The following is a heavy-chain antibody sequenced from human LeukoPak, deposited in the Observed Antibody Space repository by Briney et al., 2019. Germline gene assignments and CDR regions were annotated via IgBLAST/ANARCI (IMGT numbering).Heavy chain of an antibody. CDR1: GFTFSSYW. V-gene: IGHV3-74*01. CDR2: INTDGSST. J-gene: IGHJ5*02. Sequence: PGGSLRLSCAASGFTFSSYWIHWVRQAPGKGLVWVSRINTDGSSTSFADSVKGRFTISRDNSKNTLYLQMNSLRAEDTAVYYCARVGYSSVWFDPWGQGTLVTVSS. D-gene: IGHD3-22*01. CDR3: ARVGYSSVWFDP.